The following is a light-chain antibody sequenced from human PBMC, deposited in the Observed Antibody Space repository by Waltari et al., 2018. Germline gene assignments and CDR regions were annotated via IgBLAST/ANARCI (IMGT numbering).Light chain of an antibody. J-gene: IGLJ2*01. CDR1: TSAVGGYNF. V-gene: IGLV2-14*03. CDR3: SSYAGSNNVI. CDR2: DVT. Sequence: QSALTQPASVSGSPGQSIAISCTGPTSAVGGYNFVSWYQQHPGKAPKLLIYDVTNRPSGVSYRFSGSKSGNTASLTVSGLQAEDEADYYCSSYAGSNNVIFGGGTRLTVL.